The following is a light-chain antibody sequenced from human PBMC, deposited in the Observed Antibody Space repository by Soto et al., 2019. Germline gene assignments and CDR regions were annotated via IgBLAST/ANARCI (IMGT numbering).Light chain of an antibody. CDR3: QQYNNWPYT. Sequence: EIVMTQSPAPLSVSPAERATLSCRASQGVSNTVAWYQQKPVQAPRLLIDGPSIRATGIPARFSAGGSGTEFTLTISSLQSEEFAVYYCQQYNNWPYTFGQGTKLEIK. CDR2: GPS. J-gene: IGKJ2*01. V-gene: IGKV3-15*01. CDR1: QGVSNT.